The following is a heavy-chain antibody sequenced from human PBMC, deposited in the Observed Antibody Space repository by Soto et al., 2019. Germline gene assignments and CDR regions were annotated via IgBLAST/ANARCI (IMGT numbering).Heavy chain of an antibody. J-gene: IGHJ6*02. Sequence: QVQLVQSGAEVKKPGSSVKVSCKASGGTFSSYTISWVRQAPGQGLEWMGRIIPILGIANYAQKFQGRVTITADKSTSTAYMELSSLRSEDTAVYYCAHLRGYYYGMEVWGQGTTVTVSS. CDR1: GGTFSSYT. CDR3: AHLRGYYYGMEV. D-gene: IGHD5-12*01. V-gene: IGHV1-69*02. CDR2: IIPILGIA.